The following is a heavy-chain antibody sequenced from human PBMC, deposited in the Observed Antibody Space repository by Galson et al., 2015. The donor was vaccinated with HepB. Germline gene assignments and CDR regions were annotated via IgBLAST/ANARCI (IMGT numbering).Heavy chain of an antibody. CDR1: GFTFSSYA. CDR3: AKGRGDPGFLEWLCLDY. Sequence: SLRLSCAASGFTFSSYAMSWVRQAPGKELEWVSAISGSGGSTYYADSVKGRFTISRDNSKNTLYLQMNSLRAEDTAVYYCAKGRGDPGFLEWLCLDYWGQGTLVTVSS. CDR2: ISGSGGST. D-gene: IGHD3-3*01. J-gene: IGHJ4*02. V-gene: IGHV3-23*01.